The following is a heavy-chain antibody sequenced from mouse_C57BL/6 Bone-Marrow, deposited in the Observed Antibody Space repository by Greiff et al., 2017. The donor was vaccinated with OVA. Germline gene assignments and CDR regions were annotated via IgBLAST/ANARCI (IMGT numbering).Heavy chain of an antibody. J-gene: IGHJ3*01. V-gene: IGHV14-4*01. Sequence: EVKLMESGAELVRPGASVKLSCTASGFNIKDDYMHWVKQRPEQGLEWIGWIDPENGDTEYASKFQGKATITADTSSNTAYLQLSSLTSEDTAVYYCTTSDYYGSSYGFAYWGQGTLVTVSA. CDR1: GFNIKDDY. CDR2: IDPENGDT. D-gene: IGHD1-1*01. CDR3: TTSDYYGSSYGFAY.